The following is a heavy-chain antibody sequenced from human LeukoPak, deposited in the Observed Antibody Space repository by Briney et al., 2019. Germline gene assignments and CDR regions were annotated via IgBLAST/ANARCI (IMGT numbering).Heavy chain of an antibody. V-gene: IGHV3-15*07. CDR1: GFTFSNAW. CDR3: TTDDSSGPYYYYYGMDV. J-gene: IGHJ6*02. CDR2: IKSKTDGGTT. D-gene: IGHD3-22*01. Sequence: KSGGSLRLSCAASGFTFSNAWMYWVRQAPGKGLEWVGRIKSKTDGGTTDYAAPVKGRFTISRDDSKNTLYLQMNSLKTEDTAVYYCTTDDSSGPYYYYYGMDVWGQGTTVTVSS.